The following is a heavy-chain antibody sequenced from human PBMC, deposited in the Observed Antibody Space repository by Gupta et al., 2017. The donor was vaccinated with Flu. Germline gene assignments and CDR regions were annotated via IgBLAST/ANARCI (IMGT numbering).Heavy chain of an antibody. CDR1: GGSISTSTYY. CDR2: IYFSGST. D-gene: IGHD6-19*01. Sequence: QLQESGPGLVKPSETLSLTCSVSGGSISTSTYYWGWVRQPPGKGLEWIGSIYFSGSTYYNPSLKSRVTISVDTSKNQFSLRLSYVTAADTAVYYWATLMRTGAGTKYDFEYWGQGALVTVS. V-gene: IGHV4-39*01. J-gene: IGHJ4*02. CDR3: ATLMRTGAGTKYDFEY.